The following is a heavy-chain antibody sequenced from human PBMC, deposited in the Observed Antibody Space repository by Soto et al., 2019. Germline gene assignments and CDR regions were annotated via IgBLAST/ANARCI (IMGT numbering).Heavy chain of an antibody. V-gene: IGHV3-30*18. Sequence: GGSLRLSCAASGFTFSSYGMHWVRQSPGKGLEWVAFISYDGSNKYYEDSVKGRFTISRDNSKNTLYLQMNRLRAEDTAVYYCAKHLPDSSWGQGTLVTVSS. D-gene: IGHD2-15*01. CDR3: AKHLPDSS. CDR1: GFTFSSYG. J-gene: IGHJ5*02. CDR2: ISYDGSNK.